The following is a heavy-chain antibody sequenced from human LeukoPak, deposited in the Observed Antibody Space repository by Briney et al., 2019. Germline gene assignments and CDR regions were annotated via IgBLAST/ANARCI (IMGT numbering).Heavy chain of an antibody. CDR1: GFTFSSYW. CDR2: IKEDGSEK. V-gene: IGHV3-7*01. J-gene: IGHJ4*02. Sequence: GGSLRLSCAASGFTFSSYWMTWVRQAPGKGLEWVANIKEDGSEKYYVDSVKGRFTISRDNAKNSLYLQMNSLRAEDTAVYYCARLYCSGGSCYPGQFDYWGQGTLVTVSS. D-gene: IGHD2-15*01. CDR3: ARLYCSGGSCYPGQFDY.